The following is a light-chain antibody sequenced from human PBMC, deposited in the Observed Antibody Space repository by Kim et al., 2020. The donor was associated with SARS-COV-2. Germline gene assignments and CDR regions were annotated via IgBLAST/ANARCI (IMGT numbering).Light chain of an antibody. Sequence: GDRVTITCRASQGISSYLAWYQQKPGKAPKLLIYAASTLQSGVPSRFSGSGSGTEFTLTISSLQPEDFATYYCQQLNSYPGVTFGPGTKVD. J-gene: IGKJ3*01. CDR2: AAS. CDR3: QQLNSYPGVT. V-gene: IGKV1-9*01. CDR1: QGISSY.